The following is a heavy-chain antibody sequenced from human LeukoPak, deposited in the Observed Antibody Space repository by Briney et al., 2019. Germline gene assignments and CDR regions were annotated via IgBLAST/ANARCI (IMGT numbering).Heavy chain of an antibody. CDR1: GYTFTTYW. CDR3: ARHPCSGGSCYSGPFDY. D-gene: IGHD2-15*01. J-gene: IGHJ4*02. Sequence: GESLKISCKGSGYTFTTYWIGWVRQMPGKGLEWMGIIYPGDSETRYSPSFQGQATISADKSISTTYLQWSSLKASDTAMYHCARHPCSGGSCYSGPFDYWGQGTLVTVSS. V-gene: IGHV5-51*01. CDR2: IYPGDSET.